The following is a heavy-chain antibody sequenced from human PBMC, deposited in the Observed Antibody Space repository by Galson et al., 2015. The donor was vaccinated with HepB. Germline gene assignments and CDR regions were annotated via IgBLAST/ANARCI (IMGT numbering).Heavy chain of an antibody. D-gene: IGHD5-12*01. CDR2: ISSNGGST. Sequence: SLRLSCAASGFTFSSYAMHWVRQAPGKGLEYVSAISSNGGSTYYANSVKGRFTISRDNSKNTLYLQMGSLRAEDMAVYYCARASGGYRGYDSLFDYWGQGTLVTGSS. J-gene: IGHJ4*02. CDR1: GFTFSSYA. CDR3: ARASGGYRGYDSLFDY. V-gene: IGHV3-64*01.